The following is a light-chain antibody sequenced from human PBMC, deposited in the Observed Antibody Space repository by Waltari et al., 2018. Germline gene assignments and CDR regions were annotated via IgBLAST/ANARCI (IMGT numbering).Light chain of an antibody. CDR2: NDN. CDR3: QVWDISSDHVV. J-gene: IGLJ2*01. CDR1: NIGHKN. Sequence: SYVLTQPPSVSVAPGQAARITCGGNNIGHKNAHWYRQRPGQAPVLVVYNDNDRPSGIPERFSGSNSGNTATLTISRVEAGDEADYYCQVWDISSDHVVFGGGTKLTVL. V-gene: IGLV3-21*02.